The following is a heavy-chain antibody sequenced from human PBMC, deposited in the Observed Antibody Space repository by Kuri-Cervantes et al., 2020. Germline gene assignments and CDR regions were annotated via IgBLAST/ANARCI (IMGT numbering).Heavy chain of an antibody. D-gene: IGHD3-22*01. CDR2: INPNSGGT. CDR3: ARDPKRARWVVGLLQLPTGYWFDP. J-gene: IGHJ5*02. V-gene: IGHV1-2*02. Sequence: ASVKVSCKASGYTFTSYYMHWVRQAPGQGLEWMGWINPNSGGTNYAQKFQGRVTMTRDTSISTAYTELSRLRSDDTAVYYCARDPKRARWVVGLLQLPTGYWFDPWGQGTLVTVSS. CDR1: GYTFTSYY.